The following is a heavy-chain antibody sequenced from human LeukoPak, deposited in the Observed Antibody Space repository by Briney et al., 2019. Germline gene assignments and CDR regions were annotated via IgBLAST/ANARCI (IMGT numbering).Heavy chain of an antibody. CDR2: IYYSGST. Sequence: SETLTLTCTVSGGSISSYYWSWSRQPPGKGLEWIGYIYYSGSTNYNPSLKSRVTISVDTSKNQFSLKLSSVTAADTAVYYCARVDPDAFDIWGQGTMVTVSS. CDR3: ARVDPDAFDI. J-gene: IGHJ3*02. CDR1: GGSISSYY. V-gene: IGHV4-59*01.